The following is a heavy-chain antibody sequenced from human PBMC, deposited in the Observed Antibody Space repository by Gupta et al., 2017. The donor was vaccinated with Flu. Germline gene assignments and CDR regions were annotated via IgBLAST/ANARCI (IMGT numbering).Heavy chain of an antibody. CDR3: ARVPGSSENGAPAYYYGMDV. D-gene: IGHD2-8*01. J-gene: IGHJ6*02. Sequence: WVRQAPGQGIEGMGGIIPIFGTENYAQKLKGRGTRTADKSTSTAYMERSRLRSEDTAVYYCARVPGSSENGAPAYYYGMDVGGQGTTVTVSS. V-gene: IGHV1-69*06. CDR2: IIPIFGTE.